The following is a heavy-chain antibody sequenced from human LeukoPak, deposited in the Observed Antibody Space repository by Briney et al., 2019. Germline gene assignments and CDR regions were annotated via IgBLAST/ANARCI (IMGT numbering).Heavy chain of an antibody. V-gene: IGHV4-61*05. CDR2: IYYSGST. D-gene: IGHD3-9*01. CDR3: ARGLLYYDTPYFDY. CDR1: GGSISNSRYY. J-gene: IGHJ4*02. Sequence: SETLSLTCTVSGGSISNSRYYWDWIRQPPGKGLEWIGYIYYSGSTNYNPSLKSRVTISVDTSKNQFSLKLSSVTAADTAVYYCARGLLYYDTPYFDYWGQGTLVTVSS.